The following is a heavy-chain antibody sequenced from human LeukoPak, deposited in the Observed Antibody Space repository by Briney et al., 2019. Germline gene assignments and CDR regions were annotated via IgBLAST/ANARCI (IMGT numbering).Heavy chain of an antibody. CDR3: ARCPWGTAYYFDY. J-gene: IGHJ4*02. CDR1: GFTFSSYD. D-gene: IGHD3-16*01. CDR2: IYYSGST. V-gene: IGHV4-59*01. Sequence: TGGSLRLSCAASGFTFSSYDMSWIRQPPGKGLEWIGYIYYSGSTNYIPSLKSRVTISVDTSKNPFSLKLSSVTAADTAVYYCARCPWGTAYYFDYWGQGTLVTVSS.